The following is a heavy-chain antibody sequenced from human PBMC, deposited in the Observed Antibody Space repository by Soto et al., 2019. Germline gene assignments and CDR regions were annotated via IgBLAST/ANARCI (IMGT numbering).Heavy chain of an antibody. J-gene: IGHJ4*02. CDR1: GFTFNNSR. V-gene: IGHV3-15*01. D-gene: IGHD1-26*01. CDR3: NTNGDESVGTISY. CDR2: ITTKAELGTT. Sequence: PGGSLRLSCAASGFTFNNSRMSWVRQAPGKGLDWVVLITTKAELGTTDYAASVKGRFTLSRDDSRNTLFLQMNSLKTDDTAVYYCNTNGDESVGTISYWGQGTLVTVSS.